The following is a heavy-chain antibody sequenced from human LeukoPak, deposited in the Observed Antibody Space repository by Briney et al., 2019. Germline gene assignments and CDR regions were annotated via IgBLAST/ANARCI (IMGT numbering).Heavy chain of an antibody. Sequence: PSETLSLTCIVSGGSISSYYWSWIRQPPGKGLEWIGYIYYSGGTYYNPSLKSRVTISVDTSKNQFSLKLSSVTAADTAVYYCARLETMVRGVITRHFDYWGQGTLVTVSS. V-gene: IGHV4-59*08. CDR2: IYYSGGT. CDR3: ARLETMVRGVITRHFDY. D-gene: IGHD3-10*01. CDR1: GGSISSYY. J-gene: IGHJ4*02.